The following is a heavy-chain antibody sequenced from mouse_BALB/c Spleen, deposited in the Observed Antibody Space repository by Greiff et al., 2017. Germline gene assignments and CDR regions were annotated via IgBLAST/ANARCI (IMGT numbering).Heavy chain of an antibody. V-gene: IGHV5-6-5*01. CDR3: ARDGPYAMDY. J-gene: IGHJ4*01. Sequence: EVQLVESGGGLVKPGGSLKLSCAASGFTFSSYAMSWVRQTPEKRLEWVASISSGGSTYYPDSVKGRFTISRDNARNILYLQMSSLRSEDTAMYYCARDGPYAMDYWGQGTSVTVSS. CDR2: ISSGGST. D-gene: IGHD2-3*01. CDR1: GFTFSSYA.